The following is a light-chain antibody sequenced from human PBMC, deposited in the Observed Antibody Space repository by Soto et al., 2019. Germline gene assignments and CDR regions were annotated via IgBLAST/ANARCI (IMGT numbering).Light chain of an antibody. CDR2: KAS. CDR1: QSVSSW. CDR3: QQHKTYPVT. V-gene: IGKV1-5*03. J-gene: IGKJ5*01. Sequence: DIQMTQSPSTLSASVGGRVIITCRASQSVSSWLAWYQHKPGKAPKLLIYKASRLDSGVPSRFSGSGSGTEFTLTINSLQPDDFATYYCQQHKTYPVTFGQGTRLEVK.